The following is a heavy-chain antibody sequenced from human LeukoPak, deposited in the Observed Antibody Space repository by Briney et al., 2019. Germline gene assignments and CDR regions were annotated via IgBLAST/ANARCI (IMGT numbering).Heavy chain of an antibody. CDR2: IYYSGST. J-gene: IGHJ4*02. CDR1: GGSISSSSYY. V-gene: IGHV4-39*01. D-gene: IGHD7-27*01. CDR3: ARHTDSNWGWVDY. Sequence: PSETLSLTCTVSGGSISSSSYYWGWIRQPPGKGLEWIGSIYYSGSTYYNPSLKSRVTISVDTSKNQFSLKLSSVTAADTAVYYCARHTDSNWGWVDYWGQGTLVTVSS.